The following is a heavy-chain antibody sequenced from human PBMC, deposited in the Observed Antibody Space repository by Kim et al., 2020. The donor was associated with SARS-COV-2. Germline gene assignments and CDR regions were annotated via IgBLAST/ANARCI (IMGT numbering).Heavy chain of an antibody. V-gene: IGHV4-61*01. CDR3: ARRPADRAFDY. J-gene: IGHJ4*02. Sequence: SETLSLTCTVSGGSVSSGSYYWSWIRQPPGKGLEWIGYIYYSGSTNDNPSLKSRVTISVDTSKNQFSLKLSSVTAADTAVYYCARRPADRAFDYWGQGTLVTVSS. CDR2: IYYSGST. CDR1: GGSVSSGSYY.